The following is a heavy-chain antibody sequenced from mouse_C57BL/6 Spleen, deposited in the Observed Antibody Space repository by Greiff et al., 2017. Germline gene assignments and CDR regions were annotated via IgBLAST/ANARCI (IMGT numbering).Heavy chain of an antibody. Sequence: VQLQQSVAELVRPGASVKLSCTASGFTIKNTYMHWVKQRPEQGLEWIGRIDPANGNTKYAPKFQGKATITAATSSNTAYLQLSSLTSEDTAIYYCASGGGYDYDGYWGQGTTLTVSS. CDR3: ASGGGYDYDGY. J-gene: IGHJ2*01. D-gene: IGHD2-4*01. CDR1: GFTIKNTY. V-gene: IGHV14-3*01. CDR2: IDPANGNT.